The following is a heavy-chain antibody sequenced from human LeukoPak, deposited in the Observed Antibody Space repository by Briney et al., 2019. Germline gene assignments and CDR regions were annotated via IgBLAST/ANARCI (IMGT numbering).Heavy chain of an antibody. CDR3: AKDNSYGSGSYYSFLYGMDV. Sequence: GRSLRLSCAASGFTISSYGMHWVRQAPGKGLEWVAVISYDGNNKYYADSVKGRFTISRDNSKNTLYLQMNSLRAEDAAVYYCAKDNSYGSGSYYSFLYGMDVWGKGTTVTVSS. CDR1: GFTISSYG. J-gene: IGHJ6*04. CDR2: ISYDGNNK. D-gene: IGHD3-10*01. V-gene: IGHV3-30*18.